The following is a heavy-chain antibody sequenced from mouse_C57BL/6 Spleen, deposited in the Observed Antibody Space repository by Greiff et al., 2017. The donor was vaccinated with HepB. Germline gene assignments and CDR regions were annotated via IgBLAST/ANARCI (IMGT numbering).Heavy chain of an antibody. CDR2: IYPGSGST. V-gene: IGHV1-55*01. D-gene: IGHD1-1*01. J-gene: IGHJ4*01. CDR3: ARGGIYYYGSTMDY. CDR1: GYTFTSYW. Sequence: VQLQQPGAELVKPGASVKMSCKASGYTFTSYWITWVKQRPGQGLEWIGDIYPGSGSTNYNEKFKGKATLTVDTSSSTAYMQLSSLTSADSAVYYCARGGIYYYGSTMDYWGQGTSVTVSS.